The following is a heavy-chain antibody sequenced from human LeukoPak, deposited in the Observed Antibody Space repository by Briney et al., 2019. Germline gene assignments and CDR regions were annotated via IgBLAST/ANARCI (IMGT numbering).Heavy chain of an antibody. CDR1: PHPISTSNY. CDR3: ARHYGP. Sequence: ASDPPPLPCPLSPHPISTSNYWAWIRQPPGRGLEWIGHIYYSGGIYYNPSLKSRVTMSVDTSRNQFSLKLSSVTATDTAVYYCARHYGPWGQGTLVTVSS. V-gene: IGHV4-28*05. J-gene: IGHJ4*02. CDR2: IYYSGGI. D-gene: IGHD3-16*01.